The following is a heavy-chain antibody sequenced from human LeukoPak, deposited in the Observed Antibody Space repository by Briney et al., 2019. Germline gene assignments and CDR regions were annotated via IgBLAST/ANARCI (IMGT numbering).Heavy chain of an antibody. D-gene: IGHD3-16*01. J-gene: IGHJ5*02. CDR1: GITLSNDA. Sequence: AGSLRLSCAVSGITLSNDAMNWVRQAPGKGLEWVAGISSSGGCINYADSVKGRFTISRDNGKNSLYLQMNSLRAEDTAVYFFPKRGVLLRIILVGFLKEAYSFDPWGQGALVPVSS. CDR2: ISSSGGCI. V-gene: IGHV3-23*01. CDR3: PKRGVLLRIILVGFLKEAYSFDP.